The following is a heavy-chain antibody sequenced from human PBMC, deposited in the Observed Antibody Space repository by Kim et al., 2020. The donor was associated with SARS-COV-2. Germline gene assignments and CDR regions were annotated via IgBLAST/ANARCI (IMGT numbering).Heavy chain of an antibody. CDR3: ARLTVPIQGYFQH. J-gene: IGHJ1*01. D-gene: IGHD4-17*01. V-gene: IGHV5-51*01. Sequence: YSPSFQGQITISADKSISTAYLQWSSLKASDTAMYYCARLTVPIQGYFQHWGQGTLVTVSS.